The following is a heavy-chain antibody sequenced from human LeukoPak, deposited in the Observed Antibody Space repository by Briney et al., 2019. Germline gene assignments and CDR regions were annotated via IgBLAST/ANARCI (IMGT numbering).Heavy chain of an antibody. V-gene: IGHV4-30-2*05. D-gene: IGHD6-13*01. CDR1: GGSISSGGYS. Sequence: PSETLSLTCAVSGGSISSGGYSWSWIRQPPGKGLEWIGYIYHSGSAYYNPSLKSRVTISIDTSKKQFSVKLSSVTAADTAVYFCARVREDSSSWDSRLDYWGQGTLVTVSS. CDR2: IYHSGSA. CDR3: ARVREDSSSWDSRLDY. J-gene: IGHJ4*02.